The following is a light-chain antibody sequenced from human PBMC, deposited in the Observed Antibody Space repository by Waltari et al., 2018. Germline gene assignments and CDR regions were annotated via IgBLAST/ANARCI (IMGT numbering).Light chain of an antibody. V-gene: IGLV4-69*01. CDR1: SGHSSNV. CDR3: QTGGHGTWV. Sequence: QLVLTQSPSASASLGASVKLTCTLSSGHSSNVIAWLQQQPGKGPRYLMKVNSDGSHSKGDEIPDRFSGSSSGDERYLTISSLQSEDEADYYCQTGGHGTWVFGGGTKLTVL. J-gene: IGLJ3*02. CDR2: VNSDGSH.